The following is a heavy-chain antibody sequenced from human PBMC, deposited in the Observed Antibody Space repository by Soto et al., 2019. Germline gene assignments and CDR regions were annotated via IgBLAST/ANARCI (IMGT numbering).Heavy chain of an antibody. CDR2: ISSSSSYI. CDR3: ARGGQYSSSWNWFDP. V-gene: IGHV3-21*01. D-gene: IGHD6-13*01. Sequence: KTGGSLRLSCAASGFTFSSYSMNWVRQAPGKGLEWVSSISSSSSYIYYADSVKGRFTISRDNAKNSLYLQMNSLRAEDTAVYYCARGGQYSSSWNWFDPWGQGTLVTVSS. J-gene: IGHJ5*02. CDR1: GFTFSSYS.